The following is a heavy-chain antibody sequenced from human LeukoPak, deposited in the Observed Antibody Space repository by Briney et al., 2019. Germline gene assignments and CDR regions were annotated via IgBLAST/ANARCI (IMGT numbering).Heavy chain of an antibody. CDR3: ARDLYCSGGSCYSALV. CDR1: GFTFSSYA. Sequence: GALRLSCAASGFTFSSYAMSWVRQAPGKGLEWVAVISYDGSNKYYADSVKGRFTISRDNSKNTLYLQMNSLRAEDTAVYYCARDLYCSGGSCYSALVWGQGTLVTVSS. J-gene: IGHJ4*02. CDR2: ISYDGSNK. D-gene: IGHD2-15*01. V-gene: IGHV3-30-3*01.